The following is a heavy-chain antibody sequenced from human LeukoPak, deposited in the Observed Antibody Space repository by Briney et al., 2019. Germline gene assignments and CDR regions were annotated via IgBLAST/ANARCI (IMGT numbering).Heavy chain of an antibody. J-gene: IGHJ6*02. V-gene: IGHV4-59*01. CDR3: ARGDHYYYYGMDV. CDR1: GGSTSSYY. CDR2: IYYSGST. Sequence: SETLSLTCTVSGGSTSSYYWSWIRQPPGKGLEWIGYIYYSGSTNYNPSLKSRVTISVDTSKNQFSLKLSSVTAADTAVYYCARGDHYYYYGMDVWGQGTTVTVSS.